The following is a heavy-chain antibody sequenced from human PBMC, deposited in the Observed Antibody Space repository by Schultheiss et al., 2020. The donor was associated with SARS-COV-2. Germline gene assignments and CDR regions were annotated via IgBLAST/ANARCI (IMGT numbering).Heavy chain of an antibody. J-gene: IGHJ4*02. Sequence: SETLSLTCAVYGGSFSGYYWSWIRQPPGKGLEWIGRIYTSGSTNYNPSLKSLVTISVDTSKNQFSLKLSSVTAADTAVYYCARGRRRCSFDYWGQGTLVTVSS. CDR2: IYTSGST. CDR3: ARGRRRCSFDY. D-gene: IGHD3-10*02. V-gene: IGHV4-34*01. CDR1: GGSFSGYY.